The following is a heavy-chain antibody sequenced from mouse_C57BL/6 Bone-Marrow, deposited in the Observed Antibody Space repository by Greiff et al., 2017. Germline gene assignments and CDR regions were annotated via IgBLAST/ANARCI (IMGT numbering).Heavy chain of an antibody. CDR2: INPSSGYT. Sequence: QVQLQQPGAELARPGASVKMSCKASGYTFTSYSMHWVKQRPGQGLEWIGYINPSSGYTKYNQKFKDKATLTADTSSSTAYMHISSLTSEYSAVYYCSSGEYSNYVFAYWGQGTLVTVSA. V-gene: IGHV1-4*01. CDR3: SSGEYSNYVFAY. J-gene: IGHJ3*01. CDR1: GYTFTSYS. D-gene: IGHD2-5*01.